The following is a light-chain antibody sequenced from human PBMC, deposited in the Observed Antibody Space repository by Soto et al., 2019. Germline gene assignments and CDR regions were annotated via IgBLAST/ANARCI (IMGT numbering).Light chain of an antibody. V-gene: IGKV3-20*01. CDR3: QQYASLPLT. Sequence: IVLTQSPDTLSLSPGESATLSCRASQTVRGNNIVWYQQRSGQAPRVLISGASSRATGIPDRFRGSGSGTDFSLSIRRLEPEDSAVYYCQQYASLPLTFGGGTKVVIK. CDR2: GAS. CDR1: QTVRGNN. J-gene: IGKJ4*01.